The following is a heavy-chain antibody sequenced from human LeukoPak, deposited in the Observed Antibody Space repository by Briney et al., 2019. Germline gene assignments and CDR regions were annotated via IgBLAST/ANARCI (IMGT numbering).Heavy chain of an antibody. CDR2: IYYSGTT. CDR3: ARSYSGYGFSWFDP. D-gene: IGHD5-12*01. Sequence: SETLSLTCTVSGGSITSGDYYWSWIRQPPGKGLEWIGHIYYSGTTYYNSSLKSRVTILVDTSKKQFSLKLSSVTAADTAVYYCARSYSGYGFSWFDPWGQGTLVTVSS. CDR1: GGSITSGDYY. J-gene: IGHJ5*02. V-gene: IGHV4-30-4*01.